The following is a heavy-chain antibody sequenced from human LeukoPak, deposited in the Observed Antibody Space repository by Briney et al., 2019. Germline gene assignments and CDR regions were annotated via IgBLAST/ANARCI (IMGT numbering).Heavy chain of an antibody. CDR1: GFTFNSYS. Sequence: PGGSLRLSCAASGFTFNSYSMHWVRQAPGKGLEWVAVISSDASITYYADSVKGRFTISRDNAKNSLYLQMNSLRAEDTAVYYCARKYGSGSYYYMDVWGKGTTVTVSS. D-gene: IGHD3-10*01. CDR3: ARKYGSGSYYYMDV. J-gene: IGHJ6*03. CDR2: ISSDASIT. V-gene: IGHV3-30*04.